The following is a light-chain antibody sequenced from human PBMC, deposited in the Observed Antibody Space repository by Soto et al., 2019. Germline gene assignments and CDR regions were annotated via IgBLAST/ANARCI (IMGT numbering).Light chain of an antibody. CDR3: RSYTSSSTLVV. CDR2: DVS. J-gene: IGLJ2*01. V-gene: IGLV2-14*01. CDR1: SSDVVGYNY. Sequence: QSALTQPASVSGSPGQSITISCTGTSSDVVGYNYVSWYQQHPGKAPKLMIYDVSNRPSGVSNRFSGSKSGNTASLTISGLQAEDEADYYCRSYTSSSTLVVFGGGTKLTVL.